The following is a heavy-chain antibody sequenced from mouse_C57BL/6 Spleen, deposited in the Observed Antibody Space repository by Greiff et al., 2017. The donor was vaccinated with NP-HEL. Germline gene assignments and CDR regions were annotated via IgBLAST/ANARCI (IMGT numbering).Heavy chain of an antibody. V-gene: IGHV1-15*01. CDR3: TKDSSGYVHYAMDY. Sequence: VQLQQSGAELVRPGASVTLSCKASGYTFTDYEMHWVKQTPVHGLEWIGAIDPETGGNAYNQKFKGKAILTADKSSSTAYMELRSLTSEDSAVYYCTKDSSGYVHYAMDYWGQGTSVTVSS. D-gene: IGHD3-2*02. J-gene: IGHJ4*01. CDR2: IDPETGGN. CDR1: GYTFTDYE.